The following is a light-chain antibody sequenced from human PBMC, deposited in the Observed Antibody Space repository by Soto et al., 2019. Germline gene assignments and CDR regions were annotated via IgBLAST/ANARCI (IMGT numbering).Light chain of an antibody. V-gene: IGKV4-1*01. CDR3: QQHHGAPALT. CDR1: QSVLYTSSNKNS. J-gene: IGKJ4*01. Sequence: DIVLTQSPDSLAVSLGERATINCKSSQSVLYTSSNKNSLAWYQQKPGQPPKLLIYWASTRESGVPDRFSGGGSGTDFTLTISSLQAEDVAVYYCQQHHGAPALTFGGGTKVDIK. CDR2: WAS.